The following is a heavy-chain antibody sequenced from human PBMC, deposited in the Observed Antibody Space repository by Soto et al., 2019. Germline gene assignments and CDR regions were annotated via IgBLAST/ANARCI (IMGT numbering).Heavy chain of an antibody. CDR1: GDSIARGAYY. D-gene: IGHD6-13*01. Sequence: PSETLSLTCTVSGDSIARGAYYWTWIRQHPGQGLEWLGYIYYRGNTYYNPSLESRVSISLDTFKNQFSLKLTSVTAADTAVYYCARSGYGSTDFDHWGQGTRVTVSS. CDR3: ARSGYGSTDFDH. J-gene: IGHJ4*02. CDR2: IYYRGNT. V-gene: IGHV4-31*03.